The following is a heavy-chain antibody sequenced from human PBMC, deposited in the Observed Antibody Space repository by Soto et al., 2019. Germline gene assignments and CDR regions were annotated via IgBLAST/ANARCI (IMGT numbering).Heavy chain of an antibody. Sequence: ASVKVSCKASGYTFTSYGISWVRQAPGQGLEWMGWISAYNGNTNYAQKLQGRVTMTTDTSTSTAYMELRSLRSDDTAVYYYATAPPKGWFDPWGQGTLVTVSS. CDR2: ISAYNGNT. V-gene: IGHV1-18*01. CDR1: GYTFTSYG. J-gene: IGHJ5*02. CDR3: ATAPPKGWFDP.